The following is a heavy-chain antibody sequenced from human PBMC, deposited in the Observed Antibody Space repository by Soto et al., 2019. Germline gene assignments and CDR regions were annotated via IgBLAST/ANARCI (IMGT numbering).Heavy chain of an antibody. V-gene: IGHV3-64*01. CDR1: GFTFSSYA. CDR3: ARRIPFGYGMDV. J-gene: IGHJ6*02. D-gene: IGHD2-21*01. Sequence: EVQLVESGGGLVQPGGSLRLSCAASGFTFSSYAMHWVRQAPGKGLEYVSAITSNGGNTDYASSVKGRFTISRDKSKNTLYLQMGSLRAADMAVYYCARRIPFGYGMDVWGQGTTFTVSS. CDR2: ITSNGGNT.